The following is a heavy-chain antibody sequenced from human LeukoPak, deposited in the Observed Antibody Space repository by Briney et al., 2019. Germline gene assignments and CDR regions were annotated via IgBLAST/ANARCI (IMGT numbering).Heavy chain of an antibody. CDR2: IYYSGST. V-gene: IGHV4-59*01. J-gene: IGHJ3*02. Sequence: SETLSLTCTVSGGSISSYYWSWIRQPPGKGLEWIRYIYYSGSTNYNPSLKSRVTISVDTSKNQFSLKLSSVTAADTAVYYCARDPANYYDRRGAFDIWGQGTMVTVSS. CDR3: ARDPANYYDRRGAFDI. CDR1: GGSISSYY. D-gene: IGHD3-22*01.